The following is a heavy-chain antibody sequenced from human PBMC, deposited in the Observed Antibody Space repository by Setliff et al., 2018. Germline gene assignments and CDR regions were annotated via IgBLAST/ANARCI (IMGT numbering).Heavy chain of an antibody. CDR2: LSGDGNA. Sequence: GSLRLSCAASGFSFSDYAMSWVRQAPGKGLEWISVLSGDGNAYYADSVKGRFTISGDTSKNALYLQMVSLRGEDTGVYFCAALDWGENFYNVDVWGKGTTVTVSS. D-gene: IGHD7-27*01. V-gene: IGHV3-23*01. CDR3: AALDWGENFYNVDV. J-gene: IGHJ6*03. CDR1: GFSFSDYA.